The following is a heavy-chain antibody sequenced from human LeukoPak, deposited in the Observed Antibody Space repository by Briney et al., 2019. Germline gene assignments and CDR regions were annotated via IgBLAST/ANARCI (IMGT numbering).Heavy chain of an antibody. CDR2: IKQDGSEK. V-gene: IGHV3-7*01. CDR3: ASLLDFWSGYYTDDAFDI. Sequence: GGSLRLSCAASGFTFSSYWMSWVRQAPGKGLEWVANIKQDGSEKYYVDSVKGRFTISRDNAKNSLYLQMNSLRAEDTAVYYCASLLDFWSGYYTDDAFDIWGQGTMVTVSS. J-gene: IGHJ3*02. CDR1: GFTFSSYW. D-gene: IGHD3-3*01.